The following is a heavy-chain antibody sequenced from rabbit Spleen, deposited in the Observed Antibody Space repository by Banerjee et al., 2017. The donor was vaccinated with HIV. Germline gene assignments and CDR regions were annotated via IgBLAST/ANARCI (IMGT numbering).Heavy chain of an antibody. J-gene: IGHJ4*01. Sequence: QSLEESGGDLVQPGASLTLTCTASGFSFSAVHWIYWVRQAPGKGLEWIGTIYADSTGTIDFASGAKGRFPISKTSSTTVSLQMTSLTAADTATYFCASHESGDDYAVNLWGQGTLVTVS. CDR2: IYADSTGTI. CDR1: GFSFSAVHW. V-gene: IGHV1S40*01. D-gene: IGHD6-1*01. CDR3: ASHESGDDYAVNL.